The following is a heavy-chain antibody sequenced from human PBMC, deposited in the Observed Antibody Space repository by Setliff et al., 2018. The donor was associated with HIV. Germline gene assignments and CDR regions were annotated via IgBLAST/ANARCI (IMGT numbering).Heavy chain of an antibody. CDR2: MNPDSGNT. CDR3: ASSRYQLLYDMDV. D-gene: IGHD2-2*02. V-gene: IGHV1-8*02. CDR1: GYTFINYD. Sequence: GASVKVSCKASGYTFINYDIYWVRQTTGQGLEWMGWMNPDSGNTGYAQKFQGRVTMTRNTSISTAYMDLISLRSEDTAVYFCASSRYQLLYDMDVWGKGTTVTVSS. J-gene: IGHJ6*03.